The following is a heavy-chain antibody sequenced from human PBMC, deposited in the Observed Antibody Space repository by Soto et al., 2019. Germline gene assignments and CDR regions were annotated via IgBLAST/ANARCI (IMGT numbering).Heavy chain of an antibody. Sequence: SQPLSLTCAISGDSVSTNSATWDWIRQSPSRGLEWLGRTYYRSKWYNDYAVSVKGRITINPDTSNNQLSLQLNSVTPEDTAVYYCARDQPGYSYGYGLGYWGQGTLVTVSS. CDR1: GDSVSTNSAT. CDR2: TYYRSKWYN. CDR3: ARDQPGYSYGYGLGY. J-gene: IGHJ4*02. V-gene: IGHV6-1*01. D-gene: IGHD5-18*01.